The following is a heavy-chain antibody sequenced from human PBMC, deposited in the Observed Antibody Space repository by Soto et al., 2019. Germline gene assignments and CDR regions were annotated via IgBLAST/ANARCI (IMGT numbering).Heavy chain of an antibody. V-gene: IGHV4-59*08. CDR2: IYYSGST. J-gene: IGHJ3*02. D-gene: IGHD5-12*01. CDR1: GGSISSYY. CDR3: ARHYVYSGYDGDAFDI. Sequence: SETLSLTCTVSGGSISSYYWSWIRQPPGKGLEWIGYIYYSGSTNYNPSLKSRVTISVDTSKNQFSLKLSSVTAADTAVYYCARHYVYSGYDGDAFDIWGQGTMVTVSS.